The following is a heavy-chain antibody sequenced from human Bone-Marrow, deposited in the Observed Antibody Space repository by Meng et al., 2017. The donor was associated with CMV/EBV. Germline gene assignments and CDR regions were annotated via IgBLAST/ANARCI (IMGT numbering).Heavy chain of an antibody. CDR1: GGSISSSSYY. V-gene: IGHV4-39*02. CDR2: IYYSGST. D-gene: IGHD3-3*01. CDR3: ARDRVPEPPLEWPQLWGEDF. J-gene: IGHJ4*02. Sequence: SETLSLTCTVSGGSISSSSYYWGWIRQPPGKGLEWIGSIYYSGSTYYNPSLKSRVTISVDTSKNQFSLKLSSVTAADTAVYYCARDRVPEPPLEWPQLWGEDFWGQGTLVTVSS.